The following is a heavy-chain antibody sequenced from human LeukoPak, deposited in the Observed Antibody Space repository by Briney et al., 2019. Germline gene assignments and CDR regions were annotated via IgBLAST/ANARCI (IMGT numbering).Heavy chain of an antibody. J-gene: IGHJ5*02. CDR2: ISASGTLT. Sequence: GGSLRLSCAASGFSFSSYEMNWVRQAPGKGLEWISYISASGTLTHYADSVEGRFTISRDNAKNSLYLQMNSLRAEDTAVYYCARDGTPLLWFGELSYWFDPWGQGTLVTVSS. CDR1: GFSFSSYE. CDR3: ARDGTPLLWFGELSYWFDP. V-gene: IGHV3-48*03. D-gene: IGHD3-10*01.